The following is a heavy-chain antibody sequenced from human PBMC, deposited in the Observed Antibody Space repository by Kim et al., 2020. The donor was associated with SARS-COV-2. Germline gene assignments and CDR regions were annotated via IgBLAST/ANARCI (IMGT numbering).Heavy chain of an antibody. J-gene: IGHJ5*02. CDR3: AKDSIVVVGQGYNWFDP. D-gene: IGHD2-15*01. Sequence: VKGRFTISRDNSKNTLYLQMNSLRAEDTAVYYCAKDSIVVVGQGYNWFDPWGQGTLVTVSS. V-gene: IGHV3-23*01.